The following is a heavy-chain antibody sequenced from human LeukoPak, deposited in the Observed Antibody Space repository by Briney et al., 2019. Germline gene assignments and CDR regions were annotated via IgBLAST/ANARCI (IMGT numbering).Heavy chain of an antibody. D-gene: IGHD5-12*01. Sequence: PGGSLRLSCAASGFIFTDYGMHWVRQAPGKGLEWLTFIRYDGSDKYYADSVKGRFTISRDNSKNTLYLQMNSLTSEDTAVYYCAKEGKASKASGLDHWGQGILVSVSS. J-gene: IGHJ4*02. V-gene: IGHV3-30*02. CDR3: AKEGKASKASGLDH. CDR2: IRYDGSDK. CDR1: GFIFTDYG.